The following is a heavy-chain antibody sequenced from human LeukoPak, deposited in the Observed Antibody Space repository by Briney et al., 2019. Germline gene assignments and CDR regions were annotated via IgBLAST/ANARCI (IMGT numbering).Heavy chain of an antibody. V-gene: IGHV3-11*01. CDR1: GFTFNKYV. J-gene: IGHJ4*02. CDR2: ISSSGSTI. D-gene: IGHD3-10*01. CDR3: VKGRSGTLYYFDY. Sequence: GGSLRLSCAASGFTFNKYVVSWVRQAPGKGLEWVSYISSSGSTIYYADSVKGRFTISRGNAKNSLYLQMNSLRAEDTAVYYCVKGRSGTLYYFDYWGQGTLVTVSS.